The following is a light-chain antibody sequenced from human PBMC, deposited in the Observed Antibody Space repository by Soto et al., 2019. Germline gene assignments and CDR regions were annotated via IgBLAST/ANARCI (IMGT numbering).Light chain of an antibody. CDR2: DAS. Sequence: DIQMTQSPSTLSASVGDRVTITCRASQSISSWLAWYLQKPGKAPKLLIYDASSLESGVPSRFSGSGSGTEFTLTISSLQPDDFATYYCQQYNSYSSITFGQGTRLEIK. CDR1: QSISSW. CDR3: QQYNSYSSIT. J-gene: IGKJ5*01. V-gene: IGKV1-5*01.